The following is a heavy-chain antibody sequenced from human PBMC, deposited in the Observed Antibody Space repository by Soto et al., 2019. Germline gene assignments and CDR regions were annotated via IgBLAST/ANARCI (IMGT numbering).Heavy chain of an antibody. CDR1: GFTFDDYA. J-gene: IGHJ4*02. D-gene: IGHD6-13*01. CDR2: ISWNSGSI. Sequence: GGSLRLSCAASGFTFDDYAMHWVRQAPGKGLEWVSGISWNSGSIGYADSVKGRFTISRDNAKNSLYLQMNSLRAEDTALYYCAKDGAAAGTFEAEFDYWGQGTLVTVSS. V-gene: IGHV3-9*01. CDR3: AKDGAAAGTFEAEFDY.